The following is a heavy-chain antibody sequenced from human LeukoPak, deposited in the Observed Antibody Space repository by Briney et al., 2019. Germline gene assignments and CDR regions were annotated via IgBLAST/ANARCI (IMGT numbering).Heavy chain of an antibody. D-gene: IGHD1-26*01. CDR3: ARDANSGTYLPDY. J-gene: IGHJ4*02. CDR1: GFTFDNYA. Sequence: SLRLSCAASGFTFDNYAMHWVRQVPGKGLEWVSGISWNSGSIAYADSVKGRFTISRDNAKNSLYLQMESLRAEDTALYYCARDANSGTYLPDYWGQGTLVTVSS. CDR2: ISWNSGSI. V-gene: IGHV3-9*01.